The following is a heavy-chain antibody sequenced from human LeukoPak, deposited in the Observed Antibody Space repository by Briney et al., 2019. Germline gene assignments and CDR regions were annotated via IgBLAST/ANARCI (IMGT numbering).Heavy chain of an antibody. J-gene: IGHJ4*02. CDR1: GFTISSYG. CDR2: ISSSSSYI. V-gene: IGHV3-21*01. D-gene: IGHD3-22*01. Sequence: GGSLRLSCAASGFTISSYGMHWVRQAPGKGLEWVSSISSSSSYIYYADSVKGRFTISRDNAKNSLYLQMNSLRAEDTAVYYCARDYDSSGYSNFFDYWGQGTLVTVSS. CDR3: ARDYDSSGYSNFFDY.